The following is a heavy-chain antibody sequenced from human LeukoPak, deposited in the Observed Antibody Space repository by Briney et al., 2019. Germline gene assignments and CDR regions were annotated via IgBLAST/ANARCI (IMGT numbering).Heavy chain of an antibody. J-gene: IGHJ6*04. CDR3: AELGITMIGGV. CDR1: GFSFSSYG. Sequence: GGSLRLSCAASGFSFSSYGMSWVRQAPGKGLEWVSGISGSGASTYYADSVKGRFTISRDNSKNTLHLQMNSLRDEDTAVYYCAELGITMIGGVWGKGTTVTISS. V-gene: IGHV3-23*01. D-gene: IGHD3-10*02. CDR2: ISGSGAST.